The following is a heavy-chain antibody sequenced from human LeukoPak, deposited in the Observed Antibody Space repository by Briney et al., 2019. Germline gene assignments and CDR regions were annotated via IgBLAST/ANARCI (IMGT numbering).Heavy chain of an antibody. CDR2: ISAYNGNT. J-gene: IGHJ4*02. D-gene: IGHD3-22*01. Sequence: ASVKVSCKASGYTFTSYGISWVRQAPGQGLEWMGWISAYNGNTNYAQKLQGRVTMTTDTSTSTAYMELRSLRSDDTAVYYCARNAYYYDSSPFFSYWGQGTLVTVSS. CDR1: GYTFTSYG. CDR3: ARNAYYYDSSPFFSY. V-gene: IGHV1-18*01.